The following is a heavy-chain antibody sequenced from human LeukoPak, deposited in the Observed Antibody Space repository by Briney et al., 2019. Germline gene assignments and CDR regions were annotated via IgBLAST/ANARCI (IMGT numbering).Heavy chain of an antibody. V-gene: IGHV1-18*01. D-gene: IGHD6-19*01. CDR1: GYTFTSYG. CDR3: ARMSGGWYDGWFDP. J-gene: IGHJ5*02. CDR2: ISAYNGNT. Sequence: ASVKVSCKASGYTFTSYGISWVRQAPGQGLEWMGWISAYNGNTNYAQKLQGRVTMTTDTSTSTAYMELRSLRSDDTAVYYCARMSGGWYDGWFDPWGQGTLVTVSS.